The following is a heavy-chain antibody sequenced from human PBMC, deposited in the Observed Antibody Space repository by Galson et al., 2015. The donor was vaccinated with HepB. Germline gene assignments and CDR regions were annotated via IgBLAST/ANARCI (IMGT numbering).Heavy chain of an antibody. CDR3: ARVLNYYDSSGVTPH. V-gene: IGHV3-11*06. CDR1: GFTFSEYY. CDR2: ISYSSSDT. D-gene: IGHD3-22*01. J-gene: IGHJ4*02. Sequence: SLRLSCAASGFTFSEYYMSWIRQAPGMGLEWVSYISYSSSDTSYADSVKGRFTISRDNAKNSLYLQMNSLRAEDTAVYYCARVLNYYDSSGVTPHWGQGTLATVSP.